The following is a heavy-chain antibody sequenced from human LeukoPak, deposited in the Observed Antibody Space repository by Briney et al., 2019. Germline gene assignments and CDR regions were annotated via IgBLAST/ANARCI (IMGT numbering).Heavy chain of an antibody. V-gene: IGHV4-38-2*02. J-gene: IGHJ4*02. CDR1: GYSISSGYY. D-gene: IGHD6-6*01. Sequence: PSETLSLTCTVSGYSISSGYYWGWIRQPPGKGLEWIGSIYHSGSTYYNPSLKSRVTISVDTSKNQFSLKLSSVTAADTAVYYCARGVEYSSSFFDYWGPGTLVTVSS. CDR2: IYHSGST. CDR3: ARGVEYSSSFFDY.